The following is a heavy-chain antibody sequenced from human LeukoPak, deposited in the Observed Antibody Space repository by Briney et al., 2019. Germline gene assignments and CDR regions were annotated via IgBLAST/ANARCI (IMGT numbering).Heavy chain of an antibody. CDR3: ARGSSWYYFDY. D-gene: IGHD6-13*01. CDR2: IYYSGST. CDR1: GGSISSYY. Sequence: PSETLSLTCTGSGGSISSYYWSWIRQPPGKGLEWIGYIYYSGSTNYNPSLKSRVTISVDTSKNQFSLKLSSVTAADTAVYYCARGSSWYYFDYWGQGTLVTVSS. V-gene: IGHV4-59*01. J-gene: IGHJ4*02.